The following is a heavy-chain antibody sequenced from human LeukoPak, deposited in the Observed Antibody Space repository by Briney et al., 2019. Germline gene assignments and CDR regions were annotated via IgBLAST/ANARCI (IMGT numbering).Heavy chain of an antibody. D-gene: IGHD3-22*01. CDR2: IISDASST. CDR1: GFTFSSYW. CDR3: HDGDAFDI. Sequence: GGSLRLSCAASGFTFSSYWMHWVRQAPGKGLFWVSRIISDASSTLYADSVKGRFTISRGNAKNSLYLQMNSLRAEDIRQVNYHDGDAFDIWGQGTMVTVSS. J-gene: IGHJ3*02. V-gene: IGHV3-74*01.